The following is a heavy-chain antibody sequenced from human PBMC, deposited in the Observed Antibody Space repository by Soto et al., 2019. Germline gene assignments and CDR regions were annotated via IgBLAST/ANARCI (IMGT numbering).Heavy chain of an antibody. D-gene: IGHD5-12*01. J-gene: IGHJ4*02. CDR2: INHSGST. Sequence: QVQLQQWGAGLLKPSETLSLTCAVYGGSFSGYYWSWIRQPPGKGLEWIGEINHSGSTNYNPSLKRRVTISINPYKNPFPLKVSSVAAADTAGHYCARKDGYNPDFDYWGQGTLVTVSS. CDR1: GGSFSGYY. V-gene: IGHV4-34*01. CDR3: ARKDGYNPDFDY.